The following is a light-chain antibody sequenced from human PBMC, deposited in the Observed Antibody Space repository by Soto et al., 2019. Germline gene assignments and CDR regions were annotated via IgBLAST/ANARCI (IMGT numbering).Light chain of an antibody. V-gene: IGLV2-14*02. Sequence: QSALTQPASVSGSPGQSITVSCTGINSDVGSFVSWYQHHPGKAPKLVIYEGTKRPSGVSNRFSGSKSGNTASLTISGSQAEDEADYYCSSYTDSSTLGLYVFGTGTKGTVL. CDR1: NSDVGSF. CDR3: SSYTDSSTLGLYV. CDR2: EGT. J-gene: IGLJ1*01.